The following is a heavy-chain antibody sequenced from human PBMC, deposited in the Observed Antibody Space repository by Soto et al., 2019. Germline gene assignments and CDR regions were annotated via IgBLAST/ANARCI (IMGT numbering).Heavy chain of an antibody. CDR3: VREKYDFGTGGYSPLSAV. V-gene: IGHV4-61*08. CDR1: GGSVSRGGYY. Sequence: QVQLQESGPRLVKPSETLAVACTVSGGSVSRGGYYWSWIRQSPGKALEWIGYTYYSGSVTYNPSLERRVTLSVDTSNSQFSLQLNSATTADTAVYYCVREKYDFGTGGYSPLSAVWGQGILVIVST. CDR2: TYYSGSV. D-gene: IGHD2-8*02. J-gene: IGHJ1*01.